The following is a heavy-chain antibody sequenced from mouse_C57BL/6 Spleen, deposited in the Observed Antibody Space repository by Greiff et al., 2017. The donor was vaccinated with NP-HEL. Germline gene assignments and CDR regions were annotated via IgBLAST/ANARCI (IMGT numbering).Heavy chain of an antibody. D-gene: IGHD2-1*01. J-gene: IGHJ2*01. V-gene: IGHV5-4*03. CDR2: ISDGGSYT. CDR3: ARGGGYGNYLDY. Sequence: EVKLMESGGGLVKPGGSLKLSCAASGFTFSSYAMSWVRQTPEKRLEWVATISDGGSYTYYPDNVKGRFTISRDNAKNNLYLQMSHLKSEDTAMYYCARGGGYGNYLDYWGQGTTLTVSS. CDR1: GFTFSSYA.